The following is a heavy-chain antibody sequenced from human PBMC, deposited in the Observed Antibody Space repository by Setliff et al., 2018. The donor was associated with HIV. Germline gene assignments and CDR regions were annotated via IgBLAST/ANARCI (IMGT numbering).Heavy chain of an antibody. CDR1: GFTVSDNY. CDR2: IYSGGST. J-gene: IGHJ4*02. D-gene: IGHD1-1*01. Sequence: GGSLRLSCAVSGFTVSDNYMSWVRQAPGKGLEWVSVIYSGGSTDHADSVKGRFTISRDNSKNTVYLQMTSLRAEDTAVYYCARSPGMFDYWGQGTPVTVSS. CDR3: ARSPGMFDY. V-gene: IGHV3-53*01.